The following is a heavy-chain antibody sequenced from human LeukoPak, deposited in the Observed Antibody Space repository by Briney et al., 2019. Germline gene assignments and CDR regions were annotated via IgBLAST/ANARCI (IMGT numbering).Heavy chain of an antibody. D-gene: IGHD5-18*01. J-gene: IGHJ4*02. CDR1: GGSFSGYY. Sequence: PSETLSLTCAVYGGSFSGYYWSWIRQPPGKGLELIGEINHSGSTNYNPSLKSRFTISVDTSKIQFSLKLSSVTAADTAVYYCARRRIGGYSYGPKSPTSDYWGQGTLVTVSS. CDR2: INHSGST. CDR3: ARRRIGGYSYGPKSPTSDY. V-gene: IGHV4-34*01.